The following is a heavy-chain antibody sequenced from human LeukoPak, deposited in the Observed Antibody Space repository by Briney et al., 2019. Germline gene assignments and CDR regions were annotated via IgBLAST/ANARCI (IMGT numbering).Heavy chain of an antibody. Sequence: GGSLRLSCAASGFTVSSNYMSWVRQAPGKGLEWVSVIYSGGSTYYADCVKGRFTISRDNSKNTLYLQMNSLRAEDTAVYYCARYSGNYRAFDIWGQGTMVTVSS. V-gene: IGHV3-53*01. CDR3: ARYSGNYRAFDI. CDR2: IYSGGST. J-gene: IGHJ3*02. D-gene: IGHD1-26*01. CDR1: GFTVSSNY.